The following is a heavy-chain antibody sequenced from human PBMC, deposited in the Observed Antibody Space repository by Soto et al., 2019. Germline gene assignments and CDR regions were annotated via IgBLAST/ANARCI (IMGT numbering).Heavy chain of an antibody. CDR2: IYYSGST. J-gene: IGHJ3*02. V-gene: IGHV4-31*03. Sequence: SETLSLTCTVSGGSISSGGYYWSWIRQHPGKGLEWIGYIYYSGSTYYNPSLKSRVTISVDTSKNQFSLKLSSVAAADTAVYYCARTARDIVEEYQLLSPGAFDIWGQGTMVTVSS. CDR1: GGSISSGGYY. CDR3: ARTARDIVEEYQLLSPGAFDI. D-gene: IGHD2-2*01.